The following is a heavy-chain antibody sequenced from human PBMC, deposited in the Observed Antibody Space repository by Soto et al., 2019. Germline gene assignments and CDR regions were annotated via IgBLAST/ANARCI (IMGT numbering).Heavy chain of an antibody. Sequence: GASVKVSCKASGGTFSSYAISWVRQAPGQGLEWMGGIIPIFGTANYAQKFQGRVTITADESTSTAYMELSSLRSEDTAVYYCARSIPSGGYDSSGYYYDYFDYWGQGTLVTVSS. CDR1: GGTFSSYA. V-gene: IGHV1-69*13. CDR3: ARSIPSGGYDSSGYYYDYFDY. D-gene: IGHD3-22*01. CDR2: IIPIFGTA. J-gene: IGHJ4*02.